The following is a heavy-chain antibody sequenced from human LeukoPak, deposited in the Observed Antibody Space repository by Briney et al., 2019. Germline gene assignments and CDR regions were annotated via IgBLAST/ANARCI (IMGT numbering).Heavy chain of an antibody. J-gene: IGHJ5*02. Sequence: SETLSLTCAVYGGSFSGYYWSWIRQPPGKGLEWIGEINHSGSTNYNPSLKSRVTISVDTSKNQFSLKLSSVTAADTAVYCCARHGIQLWLSWFDPWGQGTLVTVSS. CDR3: ARHGIQLWLSWFDP. V-gene: IGHV4-34*01. D-gene: IGHD5-18*01. CDR2: INHSGST. CDR1: GGSFSGYY.